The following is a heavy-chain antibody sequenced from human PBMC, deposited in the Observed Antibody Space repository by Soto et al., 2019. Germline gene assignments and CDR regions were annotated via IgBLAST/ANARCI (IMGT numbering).Heavy chain of an antibody. CDR2: IYHSGST. J-gene: IGHJ5*02. V-gene: IGHV4-30-2*01. CDR1: GGSISSGGYS. Sequence: QLQLQESGSGLVRPSQTLSLTCAVSGGSISSGGYSWHWIRQPPGKGLEWIGYIYHSGSTLYNPSLKSRVTIVDKSKNQFSLKLSSVTAADTAVYYCARDQLEGNWFDPWGQGTLVTVSS. D-gene: IGHD1-1*01. CDR3: ARDQLEGNWFDP.